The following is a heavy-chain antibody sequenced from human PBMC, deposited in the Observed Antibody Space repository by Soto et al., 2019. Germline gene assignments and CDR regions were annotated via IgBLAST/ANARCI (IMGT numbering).Heavy chain of an antibody. J-gene: IGHJ1*01. CDR3: ARPRGPRDYYLTYY. D-gene: IGHD2-21*02. Sequence: EVQLVESGGDLVRPGGSLRLSCAASGLDLNYYSMHWVRQAPAKGLAWVSSISPRSDDIDYADSVKGRFTISRDNAKNSVYLQMNSPRDEDTAVYYFARPRGPRDYYLTYYWGQGTLVIVSS. V-gene: IGHV3-21*01. CDR2: ISPRSDDI. CDR1: GLDLNYYS.